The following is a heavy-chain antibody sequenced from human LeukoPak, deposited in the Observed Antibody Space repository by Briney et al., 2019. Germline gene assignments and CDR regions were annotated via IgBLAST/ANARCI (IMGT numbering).Heavy chain of an antibody. V-gene: IGHV4-39*01. CDR2: IYYSGST. Sequence: PSETLSLTCTVSGGSINSSSYYWGWIRQPPGKGLEWIGSIYYSGSTYYNPSLKSRVTISVDTSKNQFSLKLSSVTAADTAVYYCARLAPGGYGGNGYFDYWGQGTLVTVSS. D-gene: IGHD4-23*01. CDR1: GGSINSSSYY. CDR3: ARLAPGGYGGNGYFDY. J-gene: IGHJ4*02.